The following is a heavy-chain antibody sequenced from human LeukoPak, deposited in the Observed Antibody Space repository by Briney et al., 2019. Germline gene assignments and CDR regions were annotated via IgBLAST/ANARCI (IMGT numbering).Heavy chain of an antibody. D-gene: IGHD1-26*01. V-gene: IGHV3-23*01. CDR2: ISGRGDKT. J-gene: IGHJ4*02. Sequence: PGGSLRLSCAASGFTFRNYAMSWVRQAPGKGLEWVSVISGRGDKTYYAGSAKGRFTISRDNSKNTLYLQMNSLRDVDTAIYYYAKGIQWELPLEYWGQGTLVTVSS. CDR3: AKGIQWELPLEY. CDR1: GFTFRNYA.